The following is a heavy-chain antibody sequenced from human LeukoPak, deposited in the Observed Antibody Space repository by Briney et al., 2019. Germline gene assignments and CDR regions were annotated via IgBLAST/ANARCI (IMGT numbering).Heavy chain of an antibody. CDR1: GFTFSSYG. CDR2: IYSGDST. CDR3: AREVAADPYYYGMDV. Sequence: GGSLRLSCAASGFTFSSYGMHWVRQAPGKGLEWVSVIYSGDSTYYADSVRGRFTISRDNSKNTLYLQMNSLRAEDTAVYYCAREVAADPYYYGMDVWGQGTTVTVSS. J-gene: IGHJ6*02. V-gene: IGHV3-53*01. D-gene: IGHD6-13*01.